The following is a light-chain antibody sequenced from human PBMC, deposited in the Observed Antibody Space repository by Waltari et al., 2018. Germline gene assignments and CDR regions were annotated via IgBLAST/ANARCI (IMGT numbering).Light chain of an antibody. CDR2: DAS. CDR1: RCFDAF. Sequence: GYRCTITSRASRCFDAFLNWYQQQPGKAPKLLIYDASTLQRGVPPRVSGTRIGTDFSLTISDLQPEDFATYFCQQSYSAPFTFGRGTRLE. J-gene: IGKJ5*01. V-gene: IGKV1-39*01. CDR3: QQSYSAPFT.